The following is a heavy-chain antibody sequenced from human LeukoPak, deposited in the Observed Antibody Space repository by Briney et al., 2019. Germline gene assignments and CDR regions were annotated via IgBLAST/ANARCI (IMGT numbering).Heavy chain of an antibody. CDR1: GGSISSYY. J-gene: IGHJ6*03. CDR3: ARQTATYYYYMDV. V-gene: IGHV4-59*06. Sequence: PSETLSLTCTVSGGSISSYYWSWIRQHPGKGLEWIGYIYYSGSTYYNPSLKSRVTISVDTSKNQFSLKLSSVTAADTAVYYCARQTATYYYYMDVWGKGTTVTVSS. D-gene: IGHD5-18*01. CDR2: IYYSGST.